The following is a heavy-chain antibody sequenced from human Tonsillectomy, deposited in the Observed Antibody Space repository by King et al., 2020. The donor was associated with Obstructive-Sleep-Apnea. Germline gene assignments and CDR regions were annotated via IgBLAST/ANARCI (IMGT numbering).Heavy chain of an antibody. V-gene: IGHV6-1*01. CDR1: GDSVSSNSAA. D-gene: IGHD6-19*01. CDR2: TYYRSKWYN. Sequence: VQLQQSGPGLVKPSQTLSLTCAISGDSVSSNSAAWNWIRQSPSRGLEWLGRTYYRSKWYNDYAVSVKSRMTINPDTSKNQLSLQLNSVTPEDTAVYYCARDLFRLSVADSPGGFDSWGQGTLVTVSS. J-gene: IGHJ4*02. CDR3: ARDLFRLSVADSPGGFDS.